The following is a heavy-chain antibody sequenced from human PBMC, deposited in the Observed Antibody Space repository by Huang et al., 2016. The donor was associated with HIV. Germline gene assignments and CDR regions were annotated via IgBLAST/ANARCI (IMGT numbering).Heavy chain of an antibody. CDR1: GFSFSDSG. Sequence: QVQLVESGGGVVEPGRALRVSCAASGFSFSDSGMHWVRQDPGKGLEWVAVIYNDGRNKFYADSVKGRFTISRDNSKNTVYLQRNSLRAGDTAVYYCAKDRRAYYYGSGIEYWGQGARVTVSS. V-gene: IGHV3-30*18. D-gene: IGHD3-10*01. J-gene: IGHJ4*02. CDR3: AKDRRAYYYGSGIEY. CDR2: IYNDGRNK.